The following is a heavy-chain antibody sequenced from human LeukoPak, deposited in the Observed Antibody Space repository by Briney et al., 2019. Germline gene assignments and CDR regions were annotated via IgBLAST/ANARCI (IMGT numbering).Heavy chain of an antibody. CDR1: GGSISSYY. Sequence: SETLSLTCTVSGGSISSYYWSWIRQPPGKGLEWIGYIYYSGSTNYNPSLKSRVTISVDTSKNQFSLRLSSVTAADTAVYYCARRIAVAGTFDYWGQGTLVTVSS. CDR3: ARRIAVAGTFDY. J-gene: IGHJ4*02. D-gene: IGHD6-19*01. CDR2: IYYSGST. V-gene: IGHV4-59*01.